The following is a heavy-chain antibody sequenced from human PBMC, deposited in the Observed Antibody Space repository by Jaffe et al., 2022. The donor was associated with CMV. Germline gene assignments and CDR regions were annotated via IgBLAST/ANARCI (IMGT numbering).Heavy chain of an antibody. V-gene: IGHV5-10-1*03. CDR3: AVLTIFGVVNRAGIFDY. CDR1: GYSFTSYW. D-gene: IGHD3-3*01. Sequence: EVQLVQSGAEVKKPGESLRISCKGSGYSFTSYWISWVRQMPGKGLEWMGRIDPSDSYTNYSPSFQGHVTISADKSISTAYLQWSSLKASDTAMYYCAVLTIFGVVNRAGIFDYWGQGTLVTVSS. J-gene: IGHJ4*02. CDR2: IDPSDSYT.